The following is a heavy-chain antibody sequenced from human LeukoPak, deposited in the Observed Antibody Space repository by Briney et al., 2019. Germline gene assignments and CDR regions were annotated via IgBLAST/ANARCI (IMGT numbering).Heavy chain of an antibody. V-gene: IGHV3-23*01. CDR1: GFTFSIYA. J-gene: IGHJ6*02. CDR2: ISGSGVGT. Sequence: GGSLRLSCAASGFTFSIYAMSWVRQAPGKGLEWVSGISGSGVGTFYADSVKGRFTISRDNSKNTLYLQMNSLRAEDTAVFYCARVSGTIQIWPQPFGDGMDVWGQGTTVTVSS. D-gene: IGHD5-18*01. CDR3: ARVSGTIQIWPQPFGDGMDV.